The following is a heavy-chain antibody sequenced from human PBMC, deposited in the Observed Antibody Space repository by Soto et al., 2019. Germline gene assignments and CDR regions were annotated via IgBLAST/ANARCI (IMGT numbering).Heavy chain of an antibody. V-gene: IGHV3-30*18. CDR1: GFTFSSYG. Sequence: QVPLVESGGGVVQPGRSLRLSCAASGFTFSSYGMHWVRQAPGKGLEWVAVISYDGSNKYYADSVKGRFTISRDNSKNTLYLQMNSLRAEDTAVYYCAKDRYRAGYFDYWGQGTLVTVSS. CDR2: ISYDGSNK. CDR3: AKDRYRAGYFDY. D-gene: IGHD5-18*01. J-gene: IGHJ4*02.